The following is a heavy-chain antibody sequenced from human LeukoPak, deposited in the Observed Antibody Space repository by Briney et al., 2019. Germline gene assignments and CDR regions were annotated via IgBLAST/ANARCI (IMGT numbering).Heavy chain of an antibody. D-gene: IGHD3-10*01. J-gene: IGHJ4*02. CDR2: IYYSGST. Sequence: SETLSLTCTVSGGSISSSSYYWGWIRQPPGKGLEWIGYIYYSGSTNYNPSLKSRVTISLDTSKNQLSLKLTSVTAADTAVYYCARSELLWFGGVNSGFDYWGQGTLVTVSS. CDR1: GGSISSSSYY. V-gene: IGHV4-61*05. CDR3: ARSELLWFGGVNSGFDY.